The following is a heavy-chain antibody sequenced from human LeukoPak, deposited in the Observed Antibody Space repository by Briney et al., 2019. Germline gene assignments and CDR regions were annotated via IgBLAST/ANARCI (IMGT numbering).Heavy chain of an antibody. CDR1: GGSFSGYY. D-gene: IGHD6-19*01. CDR2: INHSGST. Sequence: NPSETLSLTCAVYGGSFSGYYWSWIRQPPGKGLEWIGEINHSGSTNYNPSLKSRVTISVDTSKNQFSLKLSSVTAADTAVYYCARDGRGPYRAVAGKRGAFDYWGQGTLVTVSS. J-gene: IGHJ4*02. V-gene: IGHV4-34*01. CDR3: ARDGRGPYRAVAGKRGAFDY.